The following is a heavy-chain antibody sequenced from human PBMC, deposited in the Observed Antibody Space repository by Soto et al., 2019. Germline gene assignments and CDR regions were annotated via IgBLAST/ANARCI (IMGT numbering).Heavy chain of an antibody. CDR3: ARDTPYDRSGYYSDAFDI. Sequence: GGSLRLSCAASGFTFSSYWMSWVRQAPGKGLEWVANIKQDGSEKYYVDSVKDRFTISRDNAKNSLYLQMNSLRAEDTAVYYCARDTPYDRSGYYSDAFDIWGQGTMVTVSS. D-gene: IGHD3-22*01. CDR2: IKQDGSEK. V-gene: IGHV3-7*01. CDR1: GFTFSSYW. J-gene: IGHJ3*02.